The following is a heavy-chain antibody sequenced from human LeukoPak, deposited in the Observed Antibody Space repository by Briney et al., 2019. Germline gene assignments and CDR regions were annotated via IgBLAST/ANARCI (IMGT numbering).Heavy chain of an antibody. CDR2: ISYSGSTT. D-gene: IGHD1-1*01. V-gene: IGHV3-48*03. CDR3: ASIQPNFDY. Sequence: PGGSLRLSCAASGFTFTNFEMNWVRQAPGKGLEWVSYISYSGSTTSYADSVKGRFTISRDNAKNSLYLQMNSLRAEDTAVYYCASIQPNFDYWGQGTLVTVSS. CDR1: GFTFTNFE. J-gene: IGHJ4*02.